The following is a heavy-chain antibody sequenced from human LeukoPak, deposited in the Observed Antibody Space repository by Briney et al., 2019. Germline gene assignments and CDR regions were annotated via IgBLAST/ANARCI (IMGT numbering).Heavy chain of an antibody. CDR2: ISGSGSDL. CDR1: GFNLSDYY. D-gene: IGHD2-15*01. CDR3: TTEARANLGYCSGGSCQFDY. J-gene: IGHJ4*02. Sequence: GGSLRLPCVACGFNLSDYYMNWIRQAPGRGLEWVSYISGSGSDLYYADSVKGRFTISRDNAKNSLYLQMNSLKTEDTAVYYCTTEARANLGYCSGGSCQFDYWGQGTLVTVSS. V-gene: IGHV3-11*01.